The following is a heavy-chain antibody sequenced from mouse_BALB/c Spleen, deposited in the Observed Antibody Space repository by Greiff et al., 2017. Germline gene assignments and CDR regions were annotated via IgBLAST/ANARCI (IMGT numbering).Heavy chain of an antibody. CDR3: ARGGDYRYGYAMDY. Sequence: DLVKPGASVKLSCKASGYTFTSYWINWIKQRPGQGLEWIGRIAPGSGSTYYNEMFKGKATLTVDTSSSTAYIQLSSLSSEDSAVYFCARGGDYRYGYAMDYWGQGTSVTVSS. CDR1: GYTFTSYW. D-gene: IGHD2-14*01. V-gene: IGHV1S41*01. J-gene: IGHJ4*01. CDR2: IAPGSGST.